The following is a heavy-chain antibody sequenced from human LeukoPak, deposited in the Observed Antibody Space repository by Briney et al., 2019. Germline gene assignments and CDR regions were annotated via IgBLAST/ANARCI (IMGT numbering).Heavy chain of an antibody. Sequence: SETLSLTCTVSGGSISNYYWTWIRQPPGKGLESIGYIYNSGNTNYNPSLKSRVTISVDTSKNQFSLELSSVTTSDTAVYYCARALYSASWSYWSPGTLVTVSS. CDR3: ARALYSASWSY. J-gene: IGHJ4*02. CDR2: IYNSGNT. V-gene: IGHV4-59*01. D-gene: IGHD6-13*01. CDR1: GGSISNYY.